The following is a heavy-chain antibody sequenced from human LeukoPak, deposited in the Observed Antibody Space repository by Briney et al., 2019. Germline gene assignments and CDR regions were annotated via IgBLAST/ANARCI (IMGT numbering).Heavy chain of an antibody. CDR2: IYSGGST. V-gene: IGHV3-66*02. Sequence: GGSLRLSCAASGFTVSSNYMSWVRQAPGKGLEWVSVIYSGGSTYYADSVKGRFTISRDNSKNTLYLQMNSLRAEDTAVYYCARGIRGPVLRFLEPGGTDVWGQGTTVTVSS. D-gene: IGHD3-3*01. J-gene: IGHJ6*02. CDR3: ARGIRGPVLRFLEPGGTDV. CDR1: GFTVSSNY.